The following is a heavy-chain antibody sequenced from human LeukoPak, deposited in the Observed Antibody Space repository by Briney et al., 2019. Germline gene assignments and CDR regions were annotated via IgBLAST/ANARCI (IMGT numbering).Heavy chain of an antibody. CDR2: ISGSGGST. D-gene: IGHD3-10*01. Sequence: GGSLRLSCAASGFTFSSYAMSWVRQAPGKGLEWVSAISGSGGSTYYADSVKGRFTISRDNSKNTLYLQMNSLRAADTAVYYCAIDIREYYGSGSYYLDFDYSGQGTLVTVSS. CDR1: GFTFSSYA. CDR3: AIDIREYYGSGSYYLDFDY. J-gene: IGHJ4*02. V-gene: IGHV3-23*01.